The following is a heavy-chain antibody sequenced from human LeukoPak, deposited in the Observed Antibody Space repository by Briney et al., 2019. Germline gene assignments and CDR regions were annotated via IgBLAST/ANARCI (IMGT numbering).Heavy chain of an antibody. CDR1: GYSFINYG. CDR2: TSGDNVNT. D-gene: IGHD6-6*01. V-gene: IGHV1-18*01. CDR3: VRDWEWKAARNLFDP. Sequence: ASVKVSCKASGYSFINYGISWVRQARGQGLEWMGWTSGDNVNTYYAQKFLGRVIMTTETSTTIAYMELRSLRPDDTAVYYCVRDWEWKAARNLFDPWGQGTRVTVSS. J-gene: IGHJ5*02.